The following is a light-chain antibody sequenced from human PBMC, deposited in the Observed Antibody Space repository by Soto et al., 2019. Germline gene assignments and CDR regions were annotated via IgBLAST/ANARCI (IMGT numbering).Light chain of an antibody. CDR3: QQYNSYSGYT. CDR2: DAS. V-gene: IGKV1-5*01. J-gene: IGKJ2*01. Sequence: QMAQSPSTLSASVGDRVTITCRASQSISSWLAWYQQKPGKAPKLLIYDASSLESGVPSRFSGSGSGTEFTLTISSLQPDDFATYYCQQYNSYSGYTFGQGTKVDIK. CDR1: QSISSW.